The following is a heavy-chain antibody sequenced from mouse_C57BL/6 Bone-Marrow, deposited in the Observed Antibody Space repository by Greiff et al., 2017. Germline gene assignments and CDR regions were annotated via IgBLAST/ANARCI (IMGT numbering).Heavy chain of an antibody. Sequence: EVKLVESGGGLVKPGGSLKLYCAASGFTFSDYGMHWVRQAPEKGLEWVAYLGSGSSTIYSADNVKGRYTLSRDNAKNTLFLQLTSLRSEDTAMYYCARYDLYYAMDYWGQGTSVTVSS. V-gene: IGHV5-17*01. CDR3: ARYDLYYAMDY. D-gene: IGHD2-12*01. J-gene: IGHJ4*01. CDR2: LGSGSSTI. CDR1: GFTFSDYG.